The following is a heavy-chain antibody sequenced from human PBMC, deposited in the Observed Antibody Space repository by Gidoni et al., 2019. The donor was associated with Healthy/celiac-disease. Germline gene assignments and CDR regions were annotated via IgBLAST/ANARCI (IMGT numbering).Heavy chain of an antibody. CDR3: ARDPRLEGFDY. Sequence: QVQLVESGGGVVQPGRSLRLSCAASGFTFSSHGMHWVRPAPGKGLEWVAVIWYDGSNKYYADSVKGRFTISRDNSKNTLYLQMNSLRAEDTAVYYCARDPRLEGFDYWGQGTLVTVSS. CDR1: GFTFSSHG. V-gene: IGHV3-33*01. CDR2: IWYDGSNK. D-gene: IGHD3-3*01. J-gene: IGHJ4*02.